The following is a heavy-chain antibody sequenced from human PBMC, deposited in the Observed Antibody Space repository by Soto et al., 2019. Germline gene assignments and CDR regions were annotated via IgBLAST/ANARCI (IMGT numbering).Heavy chain of an antibody. Sequence: QVQLVESGGGVVQPGRSLRLSCAASGFTFSSYGMHWVRQAPGKGLELVAVISYDGSNKYYADSVKGRFTISRDNSKNTLYLQMNSLRAEDTAVYYCAKDYGDYVRGGMDVWGQGTTVTVSS. CDR3: AKDYGDYVRGGMDV. CDR1: GFTFSSYG. V-gene: IGHV3-30*18. D-gene: IGHD4-17*01. CDR2: ISYDGSNK. J-gene: IGHJ6*02.